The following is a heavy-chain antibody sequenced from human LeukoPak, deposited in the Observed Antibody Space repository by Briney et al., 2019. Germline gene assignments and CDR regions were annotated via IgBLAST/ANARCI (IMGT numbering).Heavy chain of an antibody. D-gene: IGHD6-6*01. J-gene: IGHJ4*02. CDR1: GATFNNYA. CDR2: IMPIFRTP. CDR3: AIGGPSYSSSSSK. V-gene: IGHV1-69*05. Sequence: ASVKVSCKSSGATFNNYALSWVRQAPGQGLEWMGVIMPIFRTPNYAQKFQGRVTITTDASTNTAYMELSGLRSEDTAVYYCAIGGPSYSSSSSKWGQGTLVTVSS.